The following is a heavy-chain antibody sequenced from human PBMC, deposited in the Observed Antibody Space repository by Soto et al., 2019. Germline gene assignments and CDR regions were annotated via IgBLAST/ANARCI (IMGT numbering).Heavy chain of an antibody. D-gene: IGHD2-2*01. CDR2: ISYDGSNK. Sequence: QVQLVESGGGVVQPGRSLRLSCAASGFTFSSYAMHWVRQAPGKGLEWVAVISYDGSNKYYADSVKGRFTISRDNSKNTLYLQMISLRADDTAAYYCARRPDIVVVPAATYYYYGMDVWGQGTTVTVSS. V-gene: IGHV3-30-3*01. CDR1: GFTFSSYA. J-gene: IGHJ6*02. CDR3: ARRPDIVVVPAATYYYYGMDV.